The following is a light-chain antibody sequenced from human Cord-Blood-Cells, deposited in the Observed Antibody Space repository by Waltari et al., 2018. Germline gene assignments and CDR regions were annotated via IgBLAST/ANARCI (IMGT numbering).Light chain of an antibody. CDR3: AAWDDSLSGWV. CDR2: RNN. Sequence: QSVLTQPPSASGTPGQRVTISCSGSSSNIGSNYVYWYQQLPGTAPKLPIYRNNRRPSGVRDRFSGSKSGTSASLAIRGLRSEDEADYYCAAWDDSLSGWVFGGGTKLTVL. CDR1: SSNIGSNY. J-gene: IGLJ3*02. V-gene: IGLV1-47*01.